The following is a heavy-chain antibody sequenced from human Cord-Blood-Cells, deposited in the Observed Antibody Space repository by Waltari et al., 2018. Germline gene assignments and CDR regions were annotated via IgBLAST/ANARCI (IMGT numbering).Heavy chain of an antibody. Sequence: EVQLVESGGGLVQPGGSLRLSCAASGFTFSSYLMSWVRQAPGKGLEWVANIKQDGSEKYYVDSVKGRFTISRDNAKNSLYLQMNSLRAEDTAVYYCARDDNWNYDYWGQGTLVTVSS. CDR1: GFTFSSYL. CDR3: ARDDNWNYDY. CDR2: IKQDGSEK. D-gene: IGHD1-20*01. J-gene: IGHJ4*02. V-gene: IGHV3-7*01.